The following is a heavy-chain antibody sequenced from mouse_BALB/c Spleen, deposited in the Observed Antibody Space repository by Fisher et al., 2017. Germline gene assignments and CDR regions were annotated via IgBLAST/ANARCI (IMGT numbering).Heavy chain of an antibody. CDR3: ARSHYYGRYAMDY. V-gene: IGHV1-5*01. D-gene: IGHD1-2*01. J-gene: IGHJ4*01. Sequence: KFKGKAKLTAVTSTSTAYMELSSLTSEDSAVYYCARSHYYGRYAMDYWGQGTSVTVSS.